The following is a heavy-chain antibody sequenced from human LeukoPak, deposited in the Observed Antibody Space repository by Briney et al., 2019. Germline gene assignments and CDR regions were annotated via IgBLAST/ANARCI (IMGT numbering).Heavy chain of an antibody. CDR2: ISCSGTST. V-gene: IGHV3-23*01. CDR3: EGTYYYDSSDDY. J-gene: IGHJ4*02. CDR1: GFFRSYA. Sequence: PGGSLRLSCAASGFFRSYAMSWVRQAPGKGLEWVLAISCSGTSTYYADSVKGRFTISRDNSKNTLYLQMNSLRAEDTAVYYCEGTYYYDSSDDYWGQGTLVTVSS. D-gene: IGHD3-22*01.